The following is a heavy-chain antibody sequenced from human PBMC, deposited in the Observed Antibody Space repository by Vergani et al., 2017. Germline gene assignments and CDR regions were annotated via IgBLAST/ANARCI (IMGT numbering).Heavy chain of an antibody. Sequence: EVQLVESGGGLVKPGGSLRLSCATSGFSFSDFDMNWVRQAPGKGLEWVASISTDITYIYYADSVKGRFTISRDNSKNTLYLQMNSLRAEDTAVYYCARDLTLMVYASHFMDVWGKGTTVTVSS. CDR3: ARDLTLMVYASHFMDV. CDR1: GFSFSDFD. CDR2: ISTDITYI. D-gene: IGHD2-8*01. J-gene: IGHJ6*03. V-gene: IGHV3-21*02.